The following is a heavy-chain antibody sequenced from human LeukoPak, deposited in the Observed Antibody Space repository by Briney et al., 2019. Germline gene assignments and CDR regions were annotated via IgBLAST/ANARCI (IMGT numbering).Heavy chain of an antibody. Sequence: GGSLRLSCAASRFTFSSYTMSWVRQAPGKGLECVSGISGSSDTTYYADSVKGWFTISRDKSKNTLYLQMNSLRAEDTAVYYCATDMVTGTPFDYWGQGTLVTVSS. CDR1: RFTFSSYT. CDR2: ISGSSDTT. D-gene: IGHD4-23*01. J-gene: IGHJ4*02. CDR3: ATDMVTGTPFDY. V-gene: IGHV3-23*01.